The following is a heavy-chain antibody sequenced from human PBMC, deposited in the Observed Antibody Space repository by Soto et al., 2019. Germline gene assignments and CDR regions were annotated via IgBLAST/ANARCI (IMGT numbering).Heavy chain of an antibody. CDR3: ARAEGRYYGSGSFGY. V-gene: IGHV4-34*01. Sequence: SETLSLTCAVYGVSFSGYYWSWIRQPPGKGLEWIGEINHSGSTNYNPPLKSRVTISVDTSKNQFSLKLSSVTAADTAVYYCARAEGRYYGSGSFGYWGQGTLATVSS. D-gene: IGHD3-10*01. J-gene: IGHJ4*02. CDR1: GVSFSGYY. CDR2: INHSGST.